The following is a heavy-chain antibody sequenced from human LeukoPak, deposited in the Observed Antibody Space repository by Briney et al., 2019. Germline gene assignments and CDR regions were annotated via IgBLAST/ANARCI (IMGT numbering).Heavy chain of an antibody. D-gene: IGHD3-10*01. CDR3: ATTITMVRGVMVDAFDI. V-gene: IGHV1-24*01. CDR1: GYTLTELS. Sequence: ASVKVSYKVSGYTLTELSMHWVRQAPGKGLEWMGGFDPEDGETIYAQKFQGRVTMTEDTSTDTAYMELSSLRSEDTAVYYCATTITMVRGVMVDAFDIWGQGTMVTVSS. J-gene: IGHJ3*02. CDR2: FDPEDGET.